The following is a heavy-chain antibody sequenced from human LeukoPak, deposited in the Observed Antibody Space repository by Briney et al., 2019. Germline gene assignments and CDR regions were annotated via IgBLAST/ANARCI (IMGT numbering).Heavy chain of an antibody. CDR2: INHSGSI. Sequence: SETLSLTFAVSGGSISSSNWWSWVRQPPGKGLEWIGEINHSGSINYNSSLKSRVTISVDTSKNQFSLKLSSVTAADTAVYYCARGDLGVTMGRGGCPYYYMDVWGKGTTVTVSS. CDR3: ARGDLGVTMGRGGCPYYYMDV. J-gene: IGHJ6*03. CDR1: GGSISSSNW. V-gene: IGHV4-4*02. D-gene: IGHD3-10*01.